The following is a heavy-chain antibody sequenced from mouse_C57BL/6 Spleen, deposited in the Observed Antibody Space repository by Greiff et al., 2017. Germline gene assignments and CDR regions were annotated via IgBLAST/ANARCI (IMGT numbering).Heavy chain of an antibody. J-gene: IGHJ2*01. V-gene: IGHV1-69*01. CDR1: GYTFTSYW. Sequence: VQLQQPGAELVMPGASVKLSCKASGYTFTSYWMHWVKQRPGQGLEWIGEIDPSDSYTNYNQKFKGKSTLTVDKSSSPAYMQLSSLTSEDSAVYYCARAVLRSYCFDYWGQGTTLTFSS. D-gene: IGHD1-1*01. CDR3: ARAVLRSYCFDY. CDR2: IDPSDSYT.